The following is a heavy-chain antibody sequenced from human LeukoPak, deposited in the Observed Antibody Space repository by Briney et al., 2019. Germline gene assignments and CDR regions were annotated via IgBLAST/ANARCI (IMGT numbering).Heavy chain of an antibody. V-gene: IGHV1-18*04. CDR1: GYTFTSYG. Sequence: VSVKVSCKASGYTFTSYGISWVRQAPGQGLEWMGWISAYNGNTNYAQKLQGRVTMTTDTSTSTAYMELRSLRSDDTAVYYCARDRYCSSTSCYAPEYFQHWGQGTLVTVSS. CDR3: ARDRYCSSTSCYAPEYFQH. CDR2: ISAYNGNT. D-gene: IGHD2-2*01. J-gene: IGHJ1*01.